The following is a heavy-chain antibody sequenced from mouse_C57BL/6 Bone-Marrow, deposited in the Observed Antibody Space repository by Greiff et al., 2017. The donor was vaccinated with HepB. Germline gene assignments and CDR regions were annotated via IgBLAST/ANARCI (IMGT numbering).Heavy chain of an antibody. D-gene: IGHD4-1*01. J-gene: IGHJ3*01. V-gene: IGHV5-17*01. CDR3: ARRAGTWFAY. CDR2: ISSGSSTI. Sequence: EVKLVESGGGLVKPGGSLKLYCAASGFTFSDYGMHWVRQAPEKGLEWVAYISSGSSTIYYADTVKGRFTSSRDNAKNTLFLQMTSLRSEDTAMYYCARRAGTWFAYWGQGTLVTVSA. CDR1: GFTFSDYG.